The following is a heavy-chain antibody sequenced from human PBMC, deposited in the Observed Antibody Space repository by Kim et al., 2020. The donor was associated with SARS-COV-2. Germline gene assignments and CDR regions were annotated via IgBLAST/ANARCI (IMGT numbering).Heavy chain of an antibody. J-gene: IGHJ4*02. V-gene: IGHV1-46*01. Sequence: YAQEFPGRATMTRETSTSTVYMERSSLRSEDTAVYYCARVGFGELGLFDYWGQGTLVTVSS. CDR3: ARVGFGELGLFDY. D-gene: IGHD3-10*01.